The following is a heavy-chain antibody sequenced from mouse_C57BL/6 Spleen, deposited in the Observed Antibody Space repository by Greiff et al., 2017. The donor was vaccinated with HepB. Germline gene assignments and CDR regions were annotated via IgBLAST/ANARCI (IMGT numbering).Heavy chain of an antibody. D-gene: IGHD3-2*02. CDR3: AREGATAQAYFDY. CDR1: GYTFTDYN. Sequence: VQLQQSGPELVKPGASVKMSCKASGYTFTDYNMHWVKQSHGKSLEWIGYINPNNGGTSYNQKFKGKATLTVNKSSSTAYMGLRSLTSEDSAVYYCAREGATAQAYFDYWGQGTTLTVSS. CDR2: INPNNGGT. V-gene: IGHV1-22*01. J-gene: IGHJ2*01.